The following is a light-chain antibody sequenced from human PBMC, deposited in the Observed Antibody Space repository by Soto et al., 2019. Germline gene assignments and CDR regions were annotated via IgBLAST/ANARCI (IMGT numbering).Light chain of an antibody. CDR3: QQYGTPPRT. Sequence: EIVLTQSPGTLSLSPGERATLSCRASQSVSSSYLAWYQQKPGQAPRLLIYGASSRATGIPDRFSGSGSGTDFTHTISKLETEDFAVYYLQQYGTPPRTFGQGTRVEIK. CDR1: QSVSSSY. J-gene: IGKJ1*01. CDR2: GAS. V-gene: IGKV3-20*01.